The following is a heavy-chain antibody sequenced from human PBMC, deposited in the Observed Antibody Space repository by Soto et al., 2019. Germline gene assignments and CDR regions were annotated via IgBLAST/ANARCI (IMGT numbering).Heavy chain of an antibody. CDR2: IIPILGIA. D-gene: IGHD5-18*01. CDR1: GGTFSSYT. Sequence: SVKVSCKASGGTFSSYTISWVRQAPGQGLEWMGRIIPILGIANYAQKFQGRVTITADKSTSTAYMELSSLRSEDTAVYYCAREESAMGHYYYYGMDVWGQGTTVTVSS. V-gene: IGHV1-69*04. CDR3: AREESAMGHYYYYGMDV. J-gene: IGHJ6*02.